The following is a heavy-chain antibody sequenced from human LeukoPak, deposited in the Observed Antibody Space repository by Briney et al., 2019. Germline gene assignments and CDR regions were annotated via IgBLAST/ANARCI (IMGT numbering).Heavy chain of an antibody. CDR2: ISSNGGST. J-gene: IGHJ4*02. CDR3: ARGPIRDYGGNSGDY. CDR1: GFTFSSYA. D-gene: IGHD4-23*01. V-gene: IGHV3-64*01. Sequence: GGSMRLSCAASGFTFSSYAMHWVRQAPGKGLEYVSAISSNGGSTYYANSVKGRFTISRDNSKNTLYLQMGSLRAEDMAVYYCARGPIRDYGGNSGDYWGQGTMVTVSS.